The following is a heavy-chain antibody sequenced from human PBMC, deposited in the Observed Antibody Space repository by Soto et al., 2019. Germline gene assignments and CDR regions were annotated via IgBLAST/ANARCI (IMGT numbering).Heavy chain of an antibody. V-gene: IGHV3-23*01. J-gene: IGHJ4*02. CDR3: ATTRGGYDRRFDY. CDR2: ISGSGGST. Sequence: GGSLRLSCAASGFTFSSYAMSWVRQAPGKGLEWVSAISGSGGSTYYADSVKGRFTISRDNSKNTLYLQMNSLRAEDTAVYYCATTRGGYDRRFDYWGQGTLVTVSS. D-gene: IGHD5-12*01. CDR1: GFTFSSYA.